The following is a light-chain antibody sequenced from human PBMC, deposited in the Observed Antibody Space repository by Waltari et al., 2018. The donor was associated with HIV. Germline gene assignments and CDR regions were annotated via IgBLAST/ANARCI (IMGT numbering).Light chain of an antibody. V-gene: IGLV3-21*03. Sequence: SYVLTQPPSVSMAPGKTATITCWGDNLGTKMVQWYQQRPGQAPVLVVYHDNNRPSGVPERFSGSNSGDTATLTISRVEAGDEADYYCQAWYHSDDPIFFGGGTQLTVL. CDR1: NLGTKM. J-gene: IGLJ2*01. CDR3: QAWYHSDDPIF. CDR2: HDN.